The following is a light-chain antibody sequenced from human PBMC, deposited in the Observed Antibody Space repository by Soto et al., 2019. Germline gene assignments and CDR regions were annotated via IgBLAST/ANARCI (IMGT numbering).Light chain of an antibody. CDR3: QQYNNWTWT. J-gene: IGKJ1*01. Sequence: EIVMTQSPATPSLSPGERATLSCRASQSVSSNLAWYQQKPGQAPRLLIYGASTRATGIPDRFSGSGSGTEFTLTISGLQSEDLAVYYCQQYNNWTWTFGQGTKVEI. CDR1: QSVSSN. V-gene: IGKV3-15*01. CDR2: GAS.